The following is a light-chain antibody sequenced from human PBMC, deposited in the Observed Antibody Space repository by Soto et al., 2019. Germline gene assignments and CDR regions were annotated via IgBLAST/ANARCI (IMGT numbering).Light chain of an antibody. CDR1: TSDIGNNY. V-gene: IGLV1-51*01. Sequence: QSVLTQPPSVSAAPGQKVTISCSGSTSDIGNNYVSWYQQLPGTAPKLLIYDNDNRPSGIPDRFCGSKSGTSATLGITGLQTGDEADYYCGTWDSSLSVVVFGGGTKLTVL. CDR2: DND. J-gene: IGLJ2*01. CDR3: GTWDSSLSVVV.